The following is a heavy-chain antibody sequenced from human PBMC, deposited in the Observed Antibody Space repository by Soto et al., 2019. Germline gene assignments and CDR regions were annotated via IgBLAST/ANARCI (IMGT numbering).Heavy chain of an antibody. CDR3: ASGVWRYSTYDY. Sequence: QVQLEPSGAEVKKPGASVKVSCKASGYPVTSYAIHWVRQAPGQRLEWMGWINAGNGNTKYSQKCQGRETINRDTSASTAYMELSSLRDEDTAVYYCASGVWRYSTYDYWGQGTLVTVSS. CDR2: INAGNGNT. J-gene: IGHJ4*02. D-gene: IGHD4-4*01. V-gene: IGHV1-3*01. CDR1: GYPVTSYA.